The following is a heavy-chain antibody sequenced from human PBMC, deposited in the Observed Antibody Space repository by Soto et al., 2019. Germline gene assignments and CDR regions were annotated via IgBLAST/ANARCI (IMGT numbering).Heavy chain of an antibody. D-gene: IGHD6-13*01. J-gene: IGHJ5*01. V-gene: IGHV1-3*01. CDR2: INPATGDR. CDR3: AKSGASSPGNWFGS. CDR1: GYTFTYHA. Sequence: QVQLVQSEPEVKQPGASVKLSCKTTGYTFTYHAIHWLRQAPGRRLEWLGCINPATGDRRSSVTFQGRVTITTDTSATTAYMDLSSLTSEDTAVYYCAKSGASSPGNWFGSWGQGTLVTVSS.